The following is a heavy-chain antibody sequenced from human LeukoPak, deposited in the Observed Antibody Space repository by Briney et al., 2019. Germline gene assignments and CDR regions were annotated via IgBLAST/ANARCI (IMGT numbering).Heavy chain of an antibody. J-gene: IGHJ4*02. CDR1: GFTFSIYD. CDR3: TKLAAASPDY. Sequence: PGGSLRLSCAVSGFTFSIYDMHWVRQAPGKGLEWVAFIRYDGGIKYYADSVKGRFTISKDNSENTVSLQMNSLRPEDTAVHYCTKLAAASPDYWGQGTLVTVSS. CDR2: IRYDGGIK. D-gene: IGHD6-13*01. V-gene: IGHV3-30*02.